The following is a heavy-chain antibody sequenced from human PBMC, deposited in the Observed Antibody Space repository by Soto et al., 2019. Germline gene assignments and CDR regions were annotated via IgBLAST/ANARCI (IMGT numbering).Heavy chain of an antibody. CDR1: GGSISSYY. J-gene: IGHJ6*02. Sequence: SETLSLTCTVSGGSISSYYWSWIRQPPGKGLEWIGYIYYSGSTNYSPSLKSRVTISVDTSKNQFSLKLSSVTAADTAVYYCAREYILTGYPRFSYYGMDVWGQGTTVTVSS. CDR2: IYYSGST. V-gene: IGHV4-59*01. CDR3: AREYILTGYPRFSYYGMDV. D-gene: IGHD3-9*01.